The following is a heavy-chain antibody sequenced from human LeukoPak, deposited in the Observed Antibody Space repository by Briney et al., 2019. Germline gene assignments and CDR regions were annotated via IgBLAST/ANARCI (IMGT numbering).Heavy chain of an antibody. D-gene: IGHD7-27*01. J-gene: IGHJ3*02. CDR2: ITSTSSTI. CDR1: GFTFNSYT. V-gene: IGHV3-48*01. Sequence: GGSLRLSCAASGFTFNSYTMHWVRQAPGKGLDWVSYITSTSSTIYYADSVKGRFTISRDNAKNSLYLQMNSLRAEDTAVYYCARTQPGKGAFDIWGQGTMVTVSS. CDR3: ARTQPGKGAFDI.